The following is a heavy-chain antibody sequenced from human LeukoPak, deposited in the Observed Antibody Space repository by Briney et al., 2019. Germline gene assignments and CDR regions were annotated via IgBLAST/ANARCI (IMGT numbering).Heavy chain of an antibody. CDR1: GYSFTSYW. Sequence: GESLKISCKGSGYSFTSYWIGWVGQMPGKGLAWMGIVYPGDSGTRYSPSFQGQVTISANKSISTAYLQRSSLKASDTAMYYCAGRAEGVFDFELVSDYWGQGTLVTVSS. CDR2: VYPGDSGT. J-gene: IGHJ4*02. V-gene: IGHV5-51*01. D-gene: IGHD3-9*01. CDR3: AGRAEGVFDFELVSDY.